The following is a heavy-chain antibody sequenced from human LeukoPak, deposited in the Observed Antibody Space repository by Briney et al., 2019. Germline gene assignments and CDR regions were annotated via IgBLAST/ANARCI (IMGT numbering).Heavy chain of an antibody. CDR3: ARAHSSGWYGDWFGP. CDR2: IYSGGST. J-gene: IGHJ5*02. CDR1: GFTVSSNY. Sequence: QTGGSLRLSCAASGFTVSSNYMSWVRQAPGKGLEWVSVIYSGGSTYYADSVKGRFTISRDNSKNTLYLQMNSLRAEDTAVYYCARAHSSGWYGDWFGPWGQGTLVTVSS. D-gene: IGHD6-19*01. V-gene: IGHV3-66*01.